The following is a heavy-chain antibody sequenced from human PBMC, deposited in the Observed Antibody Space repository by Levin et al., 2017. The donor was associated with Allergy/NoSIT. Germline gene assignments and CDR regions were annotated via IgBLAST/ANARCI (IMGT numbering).Heavy chain of an antibody. D-gene: IGHD3-16*01. Sequence: GGSLRLSCAVSGATFSDSHMSWIRQAPGKGLEWVAYIRSRGESIYYADSVKGRFTISRDDAKNSLFLQMSSLRAEDTALYYCARGFENIHEWVWSWGQGTLVTVST. CDR1: GATFSDSH. CDR2: IRSRGESI. J-gene: IGHJ5*02. CDR3: ARGFENIHEWVWS. V-gene: IGHV3-11*01.